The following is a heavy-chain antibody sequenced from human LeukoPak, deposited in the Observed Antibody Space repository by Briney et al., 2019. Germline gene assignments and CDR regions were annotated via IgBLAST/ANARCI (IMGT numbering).Heavy chain of an antibody. V-gene: IGHV3-9*01. J-gene: IGHJ4*02. CDR2: VTWNSDTI. Sequence: GGSLRLSCAASGFTFDDYAMHWVRQAPGKGLEWVSGVTWNSDTIGYADSVMGRFTISRDNAKNSLYLQMNNLRAEDTALYYCTKDISVGATPYYCDYWGQGTLVTVSS. D-gene: IGHD1-26*01. CDR1: GFTFDDYA. CDR3: TKDISVGATPYYCDY.